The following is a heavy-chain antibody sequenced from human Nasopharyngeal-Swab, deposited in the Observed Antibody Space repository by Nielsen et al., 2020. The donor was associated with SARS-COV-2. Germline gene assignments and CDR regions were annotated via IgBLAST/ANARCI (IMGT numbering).Heavy chain of an antibody. V-gene: IGHV1-18*01. J-gene: IGHJ4*02. CDR1: GYTFTGYG. Sequence: ASVKVSCKTSGYTFTGYGISWVRQAPGQGLEWLGSISVHNGYTNYPQKLQGRVTMTTDTSTTTASMELRSLRSADTAVYYCARDSIAFGGPEGDYWGQGTLVTVSS. CDR3: ARDSIAFGGPEGDY. D-gene: IGHD3-16*01. CDR2: ISVHNGYT.